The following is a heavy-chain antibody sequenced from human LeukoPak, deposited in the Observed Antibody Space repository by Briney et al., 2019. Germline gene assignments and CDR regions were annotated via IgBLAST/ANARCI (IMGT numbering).Heavy chain of an antibody. Sequence: GGSLRLSCAASGFTFSTYWMSWVRQAPGKGLEWVANIKQDGSEKYYVDSVKGRFTISRDNAKNSLYLQMNSLRAEDTAVYYCARDASGSYQYFDYWGQGTLVTVSS. CDR1: GFTFSTYW. J-gene: IGHJ4*02. V-gene: IGHV3-7*05. CDR3: ARDASGSYQYFDY. D-gene: IGHD1-26*01. CDR2: IKQDGSEK.